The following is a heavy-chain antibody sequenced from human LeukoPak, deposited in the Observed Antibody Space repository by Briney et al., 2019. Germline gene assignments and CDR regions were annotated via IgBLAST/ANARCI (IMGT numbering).Heavy chain of an antibody. CDR3: AARDNGNDLVSYHGMDV. Sequence: SVKVSCKASGGSLRRYVFAWVRQAPGQGLEWMGGIMPVLDTGSYAQGFQGRVTITADRSTSTAYMELRSLRPEDTALYYCAARDNGNDLVSYHGMDVWGNGTTVTVSS. J-gene: IGHJ6*04. D-gene: IGHD1-1*01. V-gene: IGHV1-69*06. CDR1: GGSLRRYV. CDR2: IMPVLDTG.